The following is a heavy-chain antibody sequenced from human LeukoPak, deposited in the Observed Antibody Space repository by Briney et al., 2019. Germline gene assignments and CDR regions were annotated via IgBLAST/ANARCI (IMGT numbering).Heavy chain of an antibody. V-gene: IGHV3-7*01. J-gene: IGHJ4*02. CDR3: ARETRYCSSTSCYHSNTNFDY. CDR2: IKQDGSEK. D-gene: IGHD2-2*01. CDR1: GFTFSSYW. Sequence: PGGSLRLSCAASGFTFSSYWMSWVRQAPGKGLEWVANIKQDGSEKYYVDSVKGRFTISRDNAKNSLYLQMNSLRAEDTAVYYCARETRYCSSTSCYHSNTNFDYWGQGTLVTVSS.